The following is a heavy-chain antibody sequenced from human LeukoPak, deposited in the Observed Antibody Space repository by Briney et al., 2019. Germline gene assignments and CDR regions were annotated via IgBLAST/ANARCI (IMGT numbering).Heavy chain of an antibody. CDR2: FDPEDGET. D-gene: IGHD3-22*01. CDR3: ATGGGYYYAYFDY. V-gene: IGHV1-24*01. Sequence: GASVKVSCKFSGYTLTELSMHWVRQAPGKGLEWMGGFDPEDGETIYAQKFQGRVTMTEDTSTDTAYMELSSLRSEDTAVYYCATGGGYYYAYFDYWGQGTLVTVSS. CDR1: GYTLTELS. J-gene: IGHJ4*02.